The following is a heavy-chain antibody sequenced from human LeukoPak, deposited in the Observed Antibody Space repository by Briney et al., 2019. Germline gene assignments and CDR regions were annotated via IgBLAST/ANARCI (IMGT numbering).Heavy chain of an antibody. CDR1: AXTFSGYG. J-gene: IGHJ4*03. V-gene: IGHV3-33*06. CDR3: AKVGHSSGYFDY. D-gene: IGHD6-19*01. CDR2: IWYDGTNK. Sequence: SGRSLRLSCVGSAXTFSGYGMHWVRQAPGKGLEWVASIWYDGTNKYYGDSMKGRFTISRDNSKNTLYLQMDSLRVEDTAMYYCAKVGHSSGYFDYWGQGTLVTVSS.